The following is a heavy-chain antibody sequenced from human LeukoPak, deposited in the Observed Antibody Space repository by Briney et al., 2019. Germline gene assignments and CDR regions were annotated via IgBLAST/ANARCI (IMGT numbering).Heavy chain of an antibody. J-gene: IGHJ4*02. V-gene: IGHV1-18*01. D-gene: IGHD5-18*01. CDR3: ARARDWAGYSYGFYY. CDR1: GYTFTSYG. Sequence: GASVKVSCKASGYTFTSYGISWVRQAPGQGLEWMGWISAYNGNTNYAQKLQGRVTMTTDTSTSTAYMELRSLRSDDTAVYYCARARDWAGYSYGFYYWGQGTLVTVSS. CDR2: ISAYNGNT.